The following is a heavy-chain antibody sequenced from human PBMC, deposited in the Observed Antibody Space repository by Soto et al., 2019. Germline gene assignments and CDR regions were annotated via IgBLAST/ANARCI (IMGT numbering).Heavy chain of an antibody. CDR2: TSIDGSTK. J-gene: IGHJ4*02. CDR1: GFSFTSYD. V-gene: IGHV3-30-3*01. Sequence: GGSLRLSCAASGFSFTSYDIYWVRQAPGKGLEWVAVTSIDGSTKYYADSVKGRFTVSRDNSKDTLYLEMTSLGPEDTAVYYCARNYGSALDYWGQGTPVTVSS. D-gene: IGHD3-10*01. CDR3: ARNYGSALDY.